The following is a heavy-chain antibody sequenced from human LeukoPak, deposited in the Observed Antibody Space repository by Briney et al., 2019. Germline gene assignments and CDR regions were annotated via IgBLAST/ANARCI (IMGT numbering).Heavy chain of an antibody. J-gene: IGHJ4*02. V-gene: IGHV3-15*01. CDR1: GFTFSSYW. CDR2: IKSKTDGGTT. CDR3: TTLAYCGGDCYPFDY. D-gene: IGHD2-21*01. Sequence: GGSLRLSCAASGFTFSSYWMSWVRQAPGKGLEWVGRIKSKTDGGTTDYAAPVKGRFTISRDDSKNTLYLQMNSLKTEDTAVYYCTTLAYCGGDCYPFDYWGQGTLVTVSS.